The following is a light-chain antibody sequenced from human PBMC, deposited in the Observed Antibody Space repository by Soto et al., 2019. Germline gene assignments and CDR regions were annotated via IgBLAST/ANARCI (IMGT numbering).Light chain of an antibody. CDR2: AAS. V-gene: IGKV1-27*01. CDR3: QRYHSAFLT. CDR1: QDIRNY. J-gene: IGKJ3*01. Sequence: DIQMTQSPSSLSASVGDRVNITCRASQDIRNYVAWYQQKPGEVPKLLIYAASTIQSGVPARFSGGSLGTDFTLTISSLRPEDFASYYCQRYHSAFLTFGPGTKVDLK.